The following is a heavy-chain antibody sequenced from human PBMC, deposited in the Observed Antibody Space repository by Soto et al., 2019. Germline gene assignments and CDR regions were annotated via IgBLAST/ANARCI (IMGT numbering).Heavy chain of an antibody. J-gene: IGHJ4*02. CDR3: ARPHYYDSKPGSFDY. V-gene: IGHV5-51*01. Sequence: EVQLVQSGAEVKKPGESLKISCKGSGYSFTSYWIGWVRQMPGKGLEWMGIIYPGDSDTRYSPSFQGQVTISADTSMSTAYLQWSSLKASATAMYYGARPHYYDSKPGSFDYWGQGTLVTVAS. CDR1: GYSFTSYW. CDR2: IYPGDSDT. D-gene: IGHD3-22*01.